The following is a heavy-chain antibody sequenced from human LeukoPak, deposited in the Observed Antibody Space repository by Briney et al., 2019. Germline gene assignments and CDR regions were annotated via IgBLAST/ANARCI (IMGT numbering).Heavy chain of an antibody. CDR2: IMPMFGKT. CDR3: AGGRTDIVVVPATLRNYYFDY. CDR1: GGTFSSYD. V-gene: IGHV1-69*06. J-gene: IGHJ4*02. Sequence: ASVKVSCKASGGTFSSYDISWVRQAPGQGLEWMGGIMPMFGKTNYAQRFQGRVTTTADKATSTAYMELSSLRSEDTAVYYCAGGRTDIVVVPATLRNYYFDYWGQGTLVTVSS. D-gene: IGHD2-2*01.